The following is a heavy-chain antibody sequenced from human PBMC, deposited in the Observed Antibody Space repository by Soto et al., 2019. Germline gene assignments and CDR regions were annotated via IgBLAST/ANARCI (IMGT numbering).Heavy chain of an antibody. CDR1: GGSFSGYY. J-gene: IGHJ4*02. V-gene: IGHV4-34*01. D-gene: IGHD2-15*01. CDR3: ARGNPIVVVVAAKGTFDY. Sequence: SETLSLTCAVYGGSFSGYYWSWIRQPPGKGLEWIGEINHSGSTNYNPSLKSRVTISVDTSKNQFSLKLSSVTAADTAVYYCARGNPIVVVVAAKGTFDYWGQGTLVTV. CDR2: INHSGST.